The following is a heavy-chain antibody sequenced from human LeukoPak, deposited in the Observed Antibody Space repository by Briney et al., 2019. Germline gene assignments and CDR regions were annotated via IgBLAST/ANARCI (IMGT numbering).Heavy chain of an antibody. J-gene: IGHJ6*02. D-gene: IGHD3-16*01. CDR1: GFTFSDYW. V-gene: IGHV3-7*01. Sequence: GGSPRLSCAASGFTFSDYWMSWVRQAPGKGLEWVANMNRDGSEKNYVDSMKGRITISRDNAKNSLYLQMNSLRVEDTAVYYCARDGGIIRFGGQDVWGQGTTVTVS. CDR3: ARDGGIIRFGGQDV. CDR2: MNRDGSEK.